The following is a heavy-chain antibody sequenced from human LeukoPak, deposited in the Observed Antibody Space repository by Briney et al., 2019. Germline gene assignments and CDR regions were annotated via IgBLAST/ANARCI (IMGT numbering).Heavy chain of an antibody. CDR3: ARGGSDTAMAHDY. Sequence: GGSPRLSCAASGFTFSSYAMHWVRQAPGKGLEWVAVISYDGSNKYYADSVKGRFTISRDNSKNTLYLQMNSLRAEDTAVYFCARGGSDTAMAHDYWGQGTLVTVSS. CDR2: ISYDGSNK. V-gene: IGHV3-30-3*01. J-gene: IGHJ4*02. D-gene: IGHD5-18*01. CDR1: GFTFSSYA.